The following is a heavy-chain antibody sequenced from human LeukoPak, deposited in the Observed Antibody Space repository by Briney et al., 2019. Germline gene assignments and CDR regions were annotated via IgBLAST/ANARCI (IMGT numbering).Heavy chain of an antibody. CDR2: ISSSGSTI. V-gene: IGHV3-48*03. CDR3: ARGADILTGYYPLYYYYGMDV. Sequence: LTGGPLRLSCAASGFTFSSYEMNWVRQAPGKGLEWVSYISSSGSTIYYADSVKGRFTISRDNAKNSLYLQMNSLRAEDTAVYYCARGADILTGYYPLYYYYGMDVWGQGTTVTVSS. D-gene: IGHD3-9*01. CDR1: GFTFSSYE. J-gene: IGHJ6*02.